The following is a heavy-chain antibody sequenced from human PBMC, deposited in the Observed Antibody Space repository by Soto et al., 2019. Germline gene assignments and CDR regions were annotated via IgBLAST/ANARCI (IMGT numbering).Heavy chain of an antibody. Sequence: PVGSLRLSCAASGFTFSSYSMNWVRQAPGKGLEWVSSISSSSSYIYYADSVKGRFTISRDNAKNSLYLQMNSLRAEDTAVYYCARDNGYCSSTSCYFLGPIWFDPWGQGTLVTVSS. J-gene: IGHJ5*02. V-gene: IGHV3-21*01. CDR2: ISSSSSYI. CDR3: ARDNGYCSSTSCYFLGPIWFDP. CDR1: GFTFSSYS. D-gene: IGHD2-2*03.